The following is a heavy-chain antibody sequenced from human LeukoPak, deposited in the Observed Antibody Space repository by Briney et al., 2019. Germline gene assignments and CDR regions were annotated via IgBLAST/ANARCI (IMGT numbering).Heavy chain of an antibody. CDR1: GFTFGDYT. V-gene: IGHV3-49*04. Sequence: DPGRSLRLSCTASGFTFGDYTMNWVRQAPGKGLEWVGFIRSKAYGGTTEHAATVKGRLTISRDDSKSIAYLQMNSLKTEDTAVYYCSRDPGGTYSGYNFLDYWGQGTLVTVSS. D-gene: IGHD5-12*01. J-gene: IGHJ4*02. CDR2: IRSKAYGGTT. CDR3: SRDPGGTYSGYNFLDY.